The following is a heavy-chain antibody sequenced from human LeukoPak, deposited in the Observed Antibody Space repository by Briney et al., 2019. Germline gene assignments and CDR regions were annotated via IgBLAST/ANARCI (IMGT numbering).Heavy chain of an antibody. V-gene: IGHV4-61*02. CDR3: ARVGRWLKIRGENFYYYYMDV. CDR2: ISSSGSP. Sequence: SETLSLTCTVSGDSISSGDYYWSWIRQPAGKGLEWIGRISSSGSPNYNPSLKSRVTISIDTSKNQFSLKLNSVTAADTAVYYCARVGRWLKIRGENFYYYYMDVWGKGTTVTISS. CDR1: GDSISSGDYY. D-gene: IGHD5-24*01. J-gene: IGHJ6*03.